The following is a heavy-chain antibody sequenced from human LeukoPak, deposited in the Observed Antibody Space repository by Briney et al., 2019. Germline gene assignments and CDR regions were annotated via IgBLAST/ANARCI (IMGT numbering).Heavy chain of an antibody. CDR3: AREHLSGWYSSDY. V-gene: IGHV3-48*01. J-gene: IGHJ4*02. Sequence: GGSLGLSCAASGFTFTSYSMNWVRQAPGKGLEWVSYISSSGSTIYYADSVKGRFTISRDTAKNSVFLQMNSLRAEDTAVYYCAREHLSGWYSSDYWGQGTLVTVSS. CDR1: GFTFTSYS. D-gene: IGHD6-19*01. CDR2: ISSSGSTI.